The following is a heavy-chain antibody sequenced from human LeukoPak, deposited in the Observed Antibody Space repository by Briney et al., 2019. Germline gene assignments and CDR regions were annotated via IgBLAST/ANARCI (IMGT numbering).Heavy chain of an antibody. CDR3: ANVRDIVELPGGIRQGLDY. D-gene: IGHD2-2*01. CDR2: ISYDGSNK. CDR1: GFTFSSYG. J-gene: IGHJ4*02. V-gene: IGHV3-30*18. Sequence: GGSLRLSCAASGFTFSSYGMHWVRQAPGKGLEWVAVISYDGSNKYYADSVKGRFTISRDNSKNTLYLQMNSLRAEDKSVYYLANVRDIVELPGGIRQGLDYWGQGTLVTVSS.